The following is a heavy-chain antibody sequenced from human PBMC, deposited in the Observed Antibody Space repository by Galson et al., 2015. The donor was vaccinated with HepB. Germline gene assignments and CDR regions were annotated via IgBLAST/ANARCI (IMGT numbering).Heavy chain of an antibody. J-gene: IGHJ4*02. CDR2: FLPMFGTS. V-gene: IGHV1-69*13. D-gene: IGHD6-19*01. Sequence: SVKVSCKASGGTFSSHAISWVRQAPGQGLEWMGGFLPMFGTSYHAQKFQGRVTFTADESTTTAYMELSSLRSEDTAVYYCARDLDPHRGYSSGRSAYWGQGTLVTVSS. CDR3: ARDLDPHRGYSSGRSAY. CDR1: GGTFSSHA.